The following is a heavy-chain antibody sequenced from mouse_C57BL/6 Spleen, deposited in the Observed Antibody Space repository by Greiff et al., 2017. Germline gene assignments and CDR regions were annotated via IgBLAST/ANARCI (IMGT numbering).Heavy chain of an antibody. CDR2: IDPSDSYT. V-gene: IGHV1-59*01. CDR1: GYTFTSYW. Sequence: QVQLQQPGAELVRPGTSVKLSCKASGYTFTSYWMHWVKQRPGQGLEWIGGIDPSDSYTNYNQKFKGKATLTVDTSSSTAYMQLSSLTSEDSAVYYCARSYYGNSLAYWGQGTLVTVSA. D-gene: IGHD2-10*01. CDR3: ARSYYGNSLAY. J-gene: IGHJ3*01.